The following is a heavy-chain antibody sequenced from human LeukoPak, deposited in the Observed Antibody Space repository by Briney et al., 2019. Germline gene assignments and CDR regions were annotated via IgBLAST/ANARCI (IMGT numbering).Heavy chain of an antibody. D-gene: IGHD6-19*01. CDR3: ARDGEHSSGWPLFDY. CDR1: GYTFTSYG. Sequence: ASVKLSCKASGYTFTSYGCSWIRQAPGQGLEWMGWICAYNGNTNYAQTLKGRVTMTTDTSTSTAYMELRSLRSDATAVYYCARDGEHSSGWPLFDYWGQGTLVTVSS. V-gene: IGHV1-18*04. CDR2: ICAYNGNT. J-gene: IGHJ4*02.